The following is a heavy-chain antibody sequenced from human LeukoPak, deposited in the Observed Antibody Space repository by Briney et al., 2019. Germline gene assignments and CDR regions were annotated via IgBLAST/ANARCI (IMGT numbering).Heavy chain of an antibody. CDR2: IYTSGSI. D-gene: IGHD6-13*01. Sequence: PSETLSLTCTVSGGSISSYYWSWIRQPAGRGLEWIGRIYTSGSINYNPSLKSRVTMSVDTSKNQFSLKLSSVTAADTAVYYCARGLRAGAFDIWGQGTMVTVSS. V-gene: IGHV4-4*07. CDR1: GGSISSYY. CDR3: ARGLRAGAFDI. J-gene: IGHJ3*02.